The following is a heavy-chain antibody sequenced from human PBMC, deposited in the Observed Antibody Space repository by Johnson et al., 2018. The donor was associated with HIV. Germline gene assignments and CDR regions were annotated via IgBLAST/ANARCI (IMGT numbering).Heavy chain of an antibody. CDR3: AKDLFTEREDDAFDI. J-gene: IGHJ3*02. CDR2: ISSSGSTI. CDR1: GFTFSDHY. D-gene: IGHD1-26*01. V-gene: IGHV3-11*04. Sequence: QVQLVESGGGLVKPGGSLRLSCAASGFTFSDHYMSWIRQAPGKGLEWVSYISSSGSTIYYADSVKGRFTISRDNAKNTLYLQMNSLRAEDTAVYYCAKDLFTEREDDAFDIWGQGTMVTVSS.